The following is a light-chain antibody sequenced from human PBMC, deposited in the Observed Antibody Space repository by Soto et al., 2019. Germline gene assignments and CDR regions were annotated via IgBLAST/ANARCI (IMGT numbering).Light chain of an antibody. CDR1: QSVGRSF. V-gene: IGKV3-20*01. CDR3: QQYSSVPIT. CDR2: GAS. J-gene: IGKJ5*01. Sequence: EIVLTQSPGSLYLSPGERATLSCRASQSVGRSFLAWYQQKPGEDPRLLFFGASTRATGAPDRFSGSGSGTDFTLTITRREAEEFAVYYCQQYSSVPITFGQGTRLEIK.